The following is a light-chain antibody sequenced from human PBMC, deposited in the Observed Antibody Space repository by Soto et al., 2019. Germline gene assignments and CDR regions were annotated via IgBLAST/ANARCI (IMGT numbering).Light chain of an antibody. CDR1: QSISNW. CDR2: KAS. Sequence: DIQMTQSPSTLSASVGDXVTITCRASQSISNWLAWYQQKPGKAPKFLIYKASNLESGVPSRFSGSGSGTEFTLTISSLQSDDFATYYCQQYNNYPWTFGQGTKV. V-gene: IGKV1-5*03. J-gene: IGKJ1*01. CDR3: QQYNNYPWT.